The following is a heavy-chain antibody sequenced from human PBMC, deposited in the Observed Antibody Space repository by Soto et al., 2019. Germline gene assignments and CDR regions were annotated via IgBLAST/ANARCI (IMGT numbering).Heavy chain of an antibody. D-gene: IGHD3-22*01. Sequence: GGSLRLSCAASGFSVSTKYMSWGRQAPGKGLEWVSVIYSGDSTYYADSVKGRFTISRDNSENTLSLQMNSLRAEDTAVYYCATTGSGYFFYFDYWGLGTLVTVSS. CDR1: GFSVSTKY. CDR3: ATTGSGYFFYFDY. J-gene: IGHJ4*02. V-gene: IGHV3-66*01. CDR2: IYSGDST.